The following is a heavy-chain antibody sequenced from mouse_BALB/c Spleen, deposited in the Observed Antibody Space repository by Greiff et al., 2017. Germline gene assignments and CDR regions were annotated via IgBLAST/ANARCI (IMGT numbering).Heavy chain of an antibody. J-gene: IGHJ3*01. D-gene: IGHD2-14*01. V-gene: IGHV14-3*02. CDR1: GFNIKDTY. CDR3: ARGVRRGFGAY. CDR2: IDPANGNT. Sequence: EVQLQQSGAELVKPGASVKLSCTASGFNIKDTYMHWVKQRPEQGLEWIGRIDPANGNTKYDPKFQGKATITADTSSNTAYLQLSSLTSEDTAVYYGARGVRRGFGAYWGQGTLVTVSA.